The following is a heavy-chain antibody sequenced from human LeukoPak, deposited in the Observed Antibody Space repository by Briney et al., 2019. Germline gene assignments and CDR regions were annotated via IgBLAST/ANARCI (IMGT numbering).Heavy chain of an antibody. CDR3: VRGGIVGTTARIPLFDY. Sequence: PSETLSLTCTVSGASISSSYCTWVRQPPGKGLEWIGYIYYSGSTNYNPSLKSRVTMSVDTSKNQFSLKLSSVTAADTAVYYCVRGGIVGTTARIPLFDYWGQGTLVTVSS. CDR1: GASISSSY. CDR2: IYYSGST. J-gene: IGHJ4*02. V-gene: IGHV4-59*01. D-gene: IGHD1-26*01.